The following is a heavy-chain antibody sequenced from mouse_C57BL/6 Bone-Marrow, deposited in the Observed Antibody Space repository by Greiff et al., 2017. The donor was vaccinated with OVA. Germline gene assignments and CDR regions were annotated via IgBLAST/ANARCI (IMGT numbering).Heavy chain of an antibody. CDR3: ASPYGYDAMDY. V-gene: IGHV3-6*01. CDR1: GYSITSGYY. J-gene: IGHJ4*01. Sequence: EVQLQQSGPGLVKPSQSLSLTCSVTGYSITSGYYWNWIRQFPGNKLEWMGYISYDGSNNYNPSLKNRISITRDTSKNQFFLKLNSVTTEDTATYYCASPYGYDAMDYWGQGTSVTVSS. CDR2: ISYDGSN. D-gene: IGHD1-1*02.